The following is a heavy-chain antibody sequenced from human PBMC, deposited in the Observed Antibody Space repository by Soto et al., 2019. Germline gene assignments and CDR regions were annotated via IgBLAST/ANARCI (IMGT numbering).Heavy chain of an antibody. J-gene: IGHJ4*02. D-gene: IGHD6-19*01. Sequence: GGSLRLSCAASGFTFSSYGMHWVRQAPGKGLEWVAVISYDGSNKYYADSVKGRFTISRDNSKNTLYLQMNSLRAEDTAVYYCAKDRGLRGLRQWLAYALAYWGQGTLVTVSS. CDR1: GFTFSSYG. CDR3: AKDRGLRGLRQWLAYALAY. CDR2: ISYDGSNK. V-gene: IGHV3-30*18.